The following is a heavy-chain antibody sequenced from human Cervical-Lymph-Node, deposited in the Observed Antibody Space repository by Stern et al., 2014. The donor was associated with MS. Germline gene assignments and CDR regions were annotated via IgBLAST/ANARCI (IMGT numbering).Heavy chain of an antibody. CDR1: GGSISSSGYY. V-gene: IGHV4-61*02. D-gene: IGHD1-26*01. Sequence: QVQLQQSGPGLVKPSQTLSLTCTVSGGSISSSGYYWSWIRQPADKGLEWIGRIHDSGSTYYNPSLKSRVTISMETAKTQFSLKLPSVTAADTAVYYCATTGWDLFTWNWFDPWGQGTLVTVSS. CDR2: IHDSGST. J-gene: IGHJ5*02. CDR3: ATTGWDLFTWNWFDP.